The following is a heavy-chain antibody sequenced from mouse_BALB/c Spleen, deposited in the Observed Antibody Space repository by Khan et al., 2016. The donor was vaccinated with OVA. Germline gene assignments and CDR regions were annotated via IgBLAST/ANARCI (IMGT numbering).Heavy chain of an antibody. J-gene: IGHJ2*01. D-gene: IGHD1-1*01. V-gene: IGHV3-2*02. CDR1: GYSITSDYA. Sequence: EVQLQESGPGLAKPSQSLSLTCTVTGYSITSDYAWNWIRQFPGNKLEWMGYISYSGYTSYNPSLKSRISITRDTSKNQFFLQLNSVTTEDTATYYCARNNYYGYYFDYWGQGTTLTVSS. CDR3: ARNNYYGYYFDY. CDR2: ISYSGYT.